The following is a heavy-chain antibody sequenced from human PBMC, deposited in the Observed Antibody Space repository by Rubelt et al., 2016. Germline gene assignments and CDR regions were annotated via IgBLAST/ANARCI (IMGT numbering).Heavy chain of an antibody. CDR3: ARGNSAEY. D-gene: IGHD4-23*01. Sequence: VQLQESGPGLVKPSGTLSLTCAVSGGSITSSNWWSWVRQPPGKGLEWVSYISSGSSTIYYADSVKGRFTISRDNAKNSLYLQMNSLRAEDTAVYYCARGNSAEYWGQGTLVTVSS. CDR1: GGSITSSNW. V-gene: IGHV3-48*04. CDR2: ISSGSSTI. J-gene: IGHJ4*02.